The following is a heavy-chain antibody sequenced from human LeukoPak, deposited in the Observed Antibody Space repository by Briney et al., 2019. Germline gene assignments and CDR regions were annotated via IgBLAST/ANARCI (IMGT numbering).Heavy chain of an antibody. V-gene: IGHV1-18*01. CDR2: ISAYNGNT. CDR1: GYTFTSYG. J-gene: IGHJ4*02. CDR3: ARSDYYDSSLDY. Sequence: ASVKVSCKASGYTFTSYGISWVRQAPGQGLEWMGWISAYNGNTNYAQKLQGRVTMTTDTSTGTAYMELRSLRSDDTAVYYCARSDYYDSSLDYWGQGTLVTVPS. D-gene: IGHD3-22*01.